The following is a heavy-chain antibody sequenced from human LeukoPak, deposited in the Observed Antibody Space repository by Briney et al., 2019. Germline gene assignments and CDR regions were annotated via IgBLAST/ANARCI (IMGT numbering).Heavy chain of an antibody. CDR2: IYTSGST. J-gene: IGHJ6*03. CDR1: GGSISSGSYY. CDR3: ARMVRGVKNYYYYYMDV. Sequence: SETLSLTCTVSGGSISSGSYYWSWIRQPAGKGLEWIGRIYTSGSTNYNPSLKSRVTISVDTSKNQFSLTLSSVTAADTAVYYCARMVRGVKNYYYYYMDVWGKGTMVTVSS. V-gene: IGHV4-61*02. D-gene: IGHD3-10*01.